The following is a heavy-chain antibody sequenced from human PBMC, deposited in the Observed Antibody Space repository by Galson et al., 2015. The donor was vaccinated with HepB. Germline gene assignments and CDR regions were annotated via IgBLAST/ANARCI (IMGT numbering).Heavy chain of an antibody. V-gene: IGHV1-2*04. CDR1: GYTFTGYY. CDR3: AREEPDYGVVRGCLDY. D-gene: IGHD4-17*01. CDR2: INPNSGGT. J-gene: IGHJ4*02. Sequence: SVKVSCKASGYTFTGYYMHWVRQAPGQGLEWMGWINPNSGGTNYAQKFQGWVTMTRDTSISTAYMELSRLRSDDTAVYYCAREEPDYGVVRGCLDYWGQGTLVTVSS.